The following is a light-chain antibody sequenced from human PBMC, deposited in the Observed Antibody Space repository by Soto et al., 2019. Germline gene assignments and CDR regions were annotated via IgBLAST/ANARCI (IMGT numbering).Light chain of an antibody. J-gene: IGKJ1*01. Sequence: IVLTQSPGTLSLSPGERATLSCRASQSVSSSYLAWYQHKNGQAPRLLIYGASSRAAGIPDRFSGSGSGTDFTLTISRLEPEDFAVYYCQQYGSSPPTTFGQGTKVEIK. CDR2: GAS. CDR3: QQYGSSPPTT. V-gene: IGKV3-20*01. CDR1: QSVSSSY.